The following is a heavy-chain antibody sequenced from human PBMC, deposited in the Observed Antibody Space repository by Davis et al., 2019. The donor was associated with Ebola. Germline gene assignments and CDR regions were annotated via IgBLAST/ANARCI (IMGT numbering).Heavy chain of an antibody. CDR1: GFTFSSYA. J-gene: IGHJ4*02. V-gene: IGHV3-23*01. Sequence: GESLKISCAASGFTFSSYAMSWVRQAPGKGLEWVSAISGSGGSTYYADSVKGRFTISRDNSKNTLYLQMNSLRAEDTAVYYCAKDLSRRAGYSSSSPGGLDYWGQGTLVTVSS. D-gene: IGHD6-6*01. CDR3: AKDLSRRAGYSSSSPGGLDY. CDR2: ISGSGGST.